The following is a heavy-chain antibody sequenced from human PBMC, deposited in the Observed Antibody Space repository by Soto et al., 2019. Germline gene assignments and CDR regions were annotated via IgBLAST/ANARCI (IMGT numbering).Heavy chain of an antibody. D-gene: IGHD3-10*01. V-gene: IGHV4-31*03. CDR3: ARRAVRVVHFDY. CDR2: IYYSGST. CDR1: GGSISSGGYY. Sequence: SETLSLTCTVSGGSISSGGYYWSWIRQHPGKGLEWIGYIYYSGSTYYNPSLKSRVTISVDTSKNQFSLKLSSVTAADTAVYYCARRAVRVVHFDYWGQRPLVTVSS. J-gene: IGHJ4*02.